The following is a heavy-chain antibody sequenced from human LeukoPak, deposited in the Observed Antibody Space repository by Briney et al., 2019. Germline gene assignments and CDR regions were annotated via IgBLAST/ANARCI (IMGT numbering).Heavy chain of an antibody. CDR3: AREIGYYYDSSGYPDY. D-gene: IGHD3-22*01. J-gene: IGHJ4*02. CDR1: GGSISSSSYY. V-gene: IGHV4-39*07. Sequence: SETLSLTCTVSGGSISSSSYYWGWIRQPPGKGLEWIGSIHYSGSTNYNPSLKSRVTISVDTSKNQFSLRLSSVTAADTAVYYCAREIGYYYDSSGYPDYWGQGTLVTVSS. CDR2: IHYSGST.